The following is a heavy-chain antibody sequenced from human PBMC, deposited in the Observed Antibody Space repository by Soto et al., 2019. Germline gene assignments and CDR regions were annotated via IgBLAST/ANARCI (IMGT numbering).Heavy chain of an antibody. Sequence: PGGSLRLSCAASGFTFSSYSMNWVRQAPGKGLEWVSSISSSSSYIYYADSVKGRFTISRDNAKNSLYLQMNSLRAEDTAVYYCAKSTVTTSTGPLDYYYYGMDVWGQGTTVTVSS. J-gene: IGHJ6*02. V-gene: IGHV3-21*01. D-gene: IGHD4-4*01. CDR1: GFTFSSYS. CDR2: ISSSSSYI. CDR3: AKSTVTTSTGPLDYYYYGMDV.